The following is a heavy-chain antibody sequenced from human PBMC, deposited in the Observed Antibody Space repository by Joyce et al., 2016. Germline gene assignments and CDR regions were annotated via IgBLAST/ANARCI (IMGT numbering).Heavy chain of an antibody. Sequence: VQLVESGGGWLEPGWSLRHSCAASGFPFSNAWMTWIRRAPGKWLGGVGFIKTKSNGETTGYGAPVKVRFTISRDDAKSIVYLQMNSLKSDDTAVYYCGGWRIWGQGTLVTVSS. CDR3: GGWRI. D-gene: IGHD3-16*01. J-gene: IGHJ4*02. CDR1: GFPFSNAW. CDR2: IKTKSNGETT. V-gene: IGHV3-15*01.